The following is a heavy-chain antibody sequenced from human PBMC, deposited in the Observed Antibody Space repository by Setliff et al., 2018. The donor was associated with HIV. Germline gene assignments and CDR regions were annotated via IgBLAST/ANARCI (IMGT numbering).Heavy chain of an antibody. CDR1: GGSISNNNYY. Sequence: PSETLSLTCSVTGGSISNNNYYWGWIRQPPGKGLEWIGSTSHNGNTYYNPSLKSRVTISVDTSKNQFSLRLNSVTAADTAIYYCARHPSGYLRSWGWFDPWGQGTLVTVSS. V-gene: IGHV4-39*01. J-gene: IGHJ5*02. CDR2: TSHNGNT. D-gene: IGHD6-13*01. CDR3: ARHPSGYLRSWGWFDP.